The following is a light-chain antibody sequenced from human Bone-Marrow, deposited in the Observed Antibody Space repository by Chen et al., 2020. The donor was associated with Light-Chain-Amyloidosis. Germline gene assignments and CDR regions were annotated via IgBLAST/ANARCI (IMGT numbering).Light chain of an antibody. Sequence: SYVLTQPSSVSVAPGQTATIACGGNNIGSTSVHWYQQTPGQAPLLVVYDDSDRPSGIPERLSGSNCGNTATLTISRVEAGDEADYYCQVCDRSSDRPVFGGGTKLTVL. J-gene: IGLJ3*02. CDR1: NIGSTS. CDR3: QVCDRSSDRPV. V-gene: IGLV3-21*02. CDR2: DDS.